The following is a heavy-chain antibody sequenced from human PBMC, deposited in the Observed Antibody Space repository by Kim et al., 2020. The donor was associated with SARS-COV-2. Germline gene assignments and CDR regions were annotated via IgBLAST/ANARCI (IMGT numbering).Heavy chain of an antibody. CDR2: IYYSGST. V-gene: IGHV4-39*01. CDR3: ARRQRPWLVREFDS. D-gene: IGHD6-19*01. J-gene: IGHJ4*02. CDR1: GGSISSSSYY. Sequence: SETLSLTCTVSGGSISSSSYYWGWIRQPPGKGLEWIGSIYYSGSTYYNPSLKSRVTISVDTSKNQFSLKLGSVTAADTAVYYCARRQRPWLVREFDSWGQETLVTVSS.